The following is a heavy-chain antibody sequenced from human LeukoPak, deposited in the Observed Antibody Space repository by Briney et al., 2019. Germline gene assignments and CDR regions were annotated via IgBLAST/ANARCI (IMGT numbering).Heavy chain of an antibody. CDR1: GYTLTELS. CDR2: FDPEDGET. V-gene: IGHV1-24*01. CDR3: ATDVPLYYYDSSGYSI. D-gene: IGHD3-22*01. Sequence: ASVKVSCKVSGYTLTELSMHWVRQAPGKGLEWMGGFDPEDGETIYAQKFQGRVTMTEDTSTDTAYMELSSLRSEDTAVYYCATDVPLYYYDSSGYSIWGQGTLVTVSS. J-gene: IGHJ4*02.